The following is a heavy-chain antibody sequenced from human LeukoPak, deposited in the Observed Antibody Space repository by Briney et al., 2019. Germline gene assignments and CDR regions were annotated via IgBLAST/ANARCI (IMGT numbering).Heavy chain of an antibody. CDR3: ARMVNPPPYYYYHMDV. CDR2: ISSISNYI. D-gene: IGHD5-18*01. V-gene: IGHV3-21*01. CDR1: GFTFNTYS. Sequence: PGGSLRLSCAASGFTFNTYSMNWVRQAPGKGLEWVSSISSISNYIYYADSVRGRFTISRDSAKNSLYLQMNSLRAEDTAVYFCARMVNPPPYYYYHMDVWGKGTTVTVSS. J-gene: IGHJ6*03.